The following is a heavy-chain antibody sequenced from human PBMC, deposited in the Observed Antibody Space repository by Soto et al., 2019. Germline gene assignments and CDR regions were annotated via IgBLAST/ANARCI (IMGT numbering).Heavy chain of an antibody. CDR3: ARGLRFRIRYLVYSYNFDS. CDR1: EGSFGGYY. D-gene: IGHD2-8*01. J-gene: IGHJ5*01. Sequence: SETLSLTCAVYEGSFGGYYWTWIRQSPGRGLEWIGEVNQSGSTRYNPSLESRVTITVDRSKNQFSLELKSVTAADTAVYYCARGLRFRIRYLVYSYNFDSWGQGTPVTVSS. V-gene: IGHV4-34*01. CDR2: VNQSGST.